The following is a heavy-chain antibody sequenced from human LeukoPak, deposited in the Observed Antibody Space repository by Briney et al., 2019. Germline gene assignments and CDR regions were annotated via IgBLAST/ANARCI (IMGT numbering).Heavy chain of an antibody. V-gene: IGHV4-39*01. CDR3: ARQSEQYYYDSSGYYYNWFDP. J-gene: IGHJ5*02. CDR2: IYYSGST. CDR1: GGSISSSSYY. D-gene: IGHD3-22*01. Sequence: SETLSLTCTVSGGSISSSSYYWGRIRQPPGKGLEWIGSIYYSGSTYYNPSLKSRVTISVDTSKNQFSLKLSSVTAADTAVYYCARQSEQYYYDSSGYYYNWFDPWGQGTLVTVSS.